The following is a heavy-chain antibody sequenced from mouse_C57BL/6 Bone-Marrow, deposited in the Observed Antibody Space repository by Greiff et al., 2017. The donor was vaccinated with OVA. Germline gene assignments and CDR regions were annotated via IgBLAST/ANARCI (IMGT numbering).Heavy chain of an antibody. CDR2: IHPKSGST. J-gene: IGHJ3*01. V-gene: IGHV1-64*01. CDR3: ARGRWLLGFAY. D-gene: IGHD2-3*01. Sequence: QVQLQQPGAELVKPGASVKLSCKASGYTFTSYWMHWVKQRPGQGLEWIGMIHPKSGSTNYNEKFKSKATLTVDKSSSTAYMQLSSLTSEDSAVYYGARGRWLLGFAYWGQGTLVTVSA. CDR1: GYTFTSYW.